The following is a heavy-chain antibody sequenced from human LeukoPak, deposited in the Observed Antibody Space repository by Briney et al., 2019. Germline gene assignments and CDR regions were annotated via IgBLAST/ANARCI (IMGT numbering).Heavy chain of an antibody. J-gene: IGHJ4*02. V-gene: IGHV3-30*02. CDR3: ARKGFGSITVPGTFDY. Sequence: GGSLRLSCAASGFAFSNFGMHWVRQAPGKGLEWVAFIRYDGSNKYYVDSVKGRFTISRGNSKNTLSLQMNSLRPEDTAVYYCARKGFGSITVPGTFDYWGQGILVTVSS. CDR2: IRYDGSNK. D-gene: IGHD6-19*01. CDR1: GFAFSNFG.